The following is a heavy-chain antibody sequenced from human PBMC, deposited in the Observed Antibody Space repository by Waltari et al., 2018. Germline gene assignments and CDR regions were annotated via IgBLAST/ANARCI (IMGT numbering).Heavy chain of an antibody. Sequence: QVQLVQSGAEVKKPGSSVKVSCKASGGTFSSYAISWVRQAPGQGLRGRGGIIPIFGTANYAKKFQGRVTITADESTSTAYMELSSLRSEDTAVYYCARGMFRRYSYGYGDYYYYGMDVWGQGTTVTVSS. CDR2: IIPIFGTA. D-gene: IGHD5-18*01. CDR1: GGTFSSYA. V-gene: IGHV1-69*01. CDR3: ARGMFRRYSYGYGDYYYYGMDV. J-gene: IGHJ6*02.